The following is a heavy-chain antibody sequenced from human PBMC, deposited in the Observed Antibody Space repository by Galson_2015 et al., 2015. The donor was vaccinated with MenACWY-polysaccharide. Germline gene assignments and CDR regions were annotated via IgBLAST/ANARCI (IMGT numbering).Heavy chain of an antibody. CDR2: IRNKASGGTI. CDR3: ARGYNSPTY. J-gene: IGHJ4*02. CDR1: GFTFGDHS. D-gene: IGHD6-19*01. V-gene: IGHV3-49*03. Sequence: SLRLSCATSGFTFGDHSMSWFRQAPGKGLEWVGFIRNKASGGTIEYGASVKGRFTISRDDSKSIAYLQMNSLKSEDTAVYFCARGYNSPTYWGQRTLVTVSS.